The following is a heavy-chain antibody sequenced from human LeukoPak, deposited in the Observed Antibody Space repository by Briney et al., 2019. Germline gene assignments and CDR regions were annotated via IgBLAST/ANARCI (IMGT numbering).Heavy chain of an antibody. CDR2: ISHDGGNK. V-gene: IGHV3-30*03. CDR1: GFAFSQFP. J-gene: IGHJ4*02. D-gene: IGHD3-10*01. Sequence: GGSLRLSCVASGFAFSQFPVHWVRQAPGKRLEWVAFISHDGGNKKYGDSVRGRFTISRDNSKNTVYLQMNSLRPEDTALYYCARDKSYFGSGNYHYFDSWGQGALVIVSS. CDR3: ARDKSYFGSGNYHYFDS.